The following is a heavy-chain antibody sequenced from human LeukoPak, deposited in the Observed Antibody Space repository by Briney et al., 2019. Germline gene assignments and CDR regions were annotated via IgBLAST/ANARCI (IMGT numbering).Heavy chain of an antibody. D-gene: IGHD3-22*01. J-gene: IGHJ4*02. Sequence: SETLSLTCTVSGGSISSGDYYWSWIRRPPGKGLEWIGYIYYSGSTYYNPSLKSRVTISVDTSKNQFSLKLSSVTAADTAVYYCARVKYYYDSSGYPLDYWGQGTLVTVSS. CDR2: IYYSGST. V-gene: IGHV4-30-4*01. CDR1: GGSISSGDYY. CDR3: ARVKYYYDSSGYPLDY.